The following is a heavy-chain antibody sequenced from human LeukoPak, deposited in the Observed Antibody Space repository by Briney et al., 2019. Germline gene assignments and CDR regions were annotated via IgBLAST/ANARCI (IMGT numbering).Heavy chain of an antibody. J-gene: IGHJ4*02. Sequence: ASLKVSCKASGYTFTGYYMHWVRQAPGQGLEWMGWIDPNSGGTNYAQKFQGRVTMTRDTSISTAYMELSRLRSDDTAVYYCARESRSSGDPPFDYWGQGTLVTVSS. CDR2: IDPNSGGT. V-gene: IGHV1-2*02. D-gene: IGHD2-21*01. CDR1: GYTFTGYY. CDR3: ARESRSSGDPPFDY.